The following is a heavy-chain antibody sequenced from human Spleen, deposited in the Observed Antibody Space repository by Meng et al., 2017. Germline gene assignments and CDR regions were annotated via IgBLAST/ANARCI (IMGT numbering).Heavy chain of an antibody. J-gene: IGHJ4*02. V-gene: IGHV4-59*01. CDR1: GGSISSYY. Sequence: SETLSLTCTVSGGSISSYYWSWIRQPPGKGLEWIGYIYYSGSTNYNPSLKSRVTISVDTSKNQISLKLSSVTAADTAVYYCAREVDTAMGRFDYWGQGTLVTVSS. CDR3: AREVDTAMGRFDY. CDR2: IYYSGST. D-gene: IGHD5-18*01.